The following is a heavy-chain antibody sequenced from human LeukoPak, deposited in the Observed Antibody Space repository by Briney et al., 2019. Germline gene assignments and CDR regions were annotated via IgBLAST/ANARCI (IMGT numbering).Heavy chain of an antibody. D-gene: IGHD1-1*01. CDR1: GFTLRSYT. Sequence: GSLRLSCAASGFTLRSYTMNWVRQAPGKGLEWIGSIRYTGSTYYNSSLKSRVTVSVDTSKNQFSLTLSSVTAADTAVYYCASWAGSRDWGQGTLVTVSS. CDR3: ASWAGSRD. CDR2: IRYTGST. J-gene: IGHJ1*01. V-gene: IGHV4-38-2*01.